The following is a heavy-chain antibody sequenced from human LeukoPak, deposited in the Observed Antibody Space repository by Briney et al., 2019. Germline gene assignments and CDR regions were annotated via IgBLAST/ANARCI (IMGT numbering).Heavy chain of an antibody. CDR3: AKVGDHFHWYLYR. J-gene: IGHJ2*01. Sequence: GGTLSLSCAASGFTASTNYMNSVREAPGEGVEWVSVLYSGSDAYSAASVEGRFILSRYSCTNTRSLQMYDLRAQDTAVCYCAKVGDHFHWYLYRWGRGTPVTVSA. D-gene: IGHD3-3*02. CDR2: LYSGSDA. CDR1: GFTASTNY. V-gene: IGHV3-53*01.